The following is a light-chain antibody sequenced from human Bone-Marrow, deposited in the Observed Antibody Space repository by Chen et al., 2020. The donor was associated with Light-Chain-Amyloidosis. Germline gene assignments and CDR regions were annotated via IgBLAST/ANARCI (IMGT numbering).Light chain of an antibody. CDR2: DDS. J-gene: IGLJ3*02. V-gene: IGLV3-21*02. CDR3: QVWDSSRDRPV. CDR1: NIGSTS. Sequence: SYVLTQPSSVSVAPGQTATIACGGNNIGSTSVHWYQQTPGQAPLLVVYDDSDRPSGIPGRLSGSNSGNTATLTISRVDAGDEADYYSQVWDSSRDRPVFGGGTKLTVL.